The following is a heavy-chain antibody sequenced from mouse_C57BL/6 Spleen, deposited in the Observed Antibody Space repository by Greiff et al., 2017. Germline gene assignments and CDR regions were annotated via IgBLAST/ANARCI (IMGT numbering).Heavy chain of an antibody. Sequence: QVQLQQSGAELARPGASVKMSCKASGYTFTSYTMHWVKQRPGQGLEWIGYINPSSGYTKYTQKFKDKATLTADKSSSTAYMQLSSLTSEDSAVYYSANYGSAYPAWFAYWGQGTLVTVSA. V-gene: IGHV1-4*01. J-gene: IGHJ3*01. CDR2: INPSSGYT. CDR1: GYTFTSYT. CDR3: ANYGSAYPAWFAY. D-gene: IGHD1-1*01.